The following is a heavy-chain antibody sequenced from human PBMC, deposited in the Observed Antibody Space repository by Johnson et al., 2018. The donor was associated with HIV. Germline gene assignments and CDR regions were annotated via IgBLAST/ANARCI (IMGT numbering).Heavy chain of an antibody. CDR2: IRFDGSDK. V-gene: IGHV3-30*02. D-gene: IGHD6-13*01. CDR3: AREIIAAADDI. CDR1: GFTFSTYG. J-gene: IGHJ3*02. Sequence: QVQLVESGGDVVQPGGSLRLSCAASGFTFSTYGVQWVRQAPGKGLEWVSFIRFDGSDKYYADFVKGRFTVSRDNSKNTMYLEMNSLRSEDTAVYYCAREIIAAADDIWGQGTMVTVSS.